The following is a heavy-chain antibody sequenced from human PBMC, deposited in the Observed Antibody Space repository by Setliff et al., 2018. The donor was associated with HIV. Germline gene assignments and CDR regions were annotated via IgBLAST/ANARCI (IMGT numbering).Heavy chain of an antibody. J-gene: IGHJ4*02. Sequence: SETLSLTCTVSGASISSGNYFWTWIRQPAGKGLEWIGRIDTSGSTNYNPSLKSRVTTSVDTSKNQFSLKLSSVTAADTAVYYCARGREQQMVRRGEFYFDSWGQGTLVTVSS. CDR1: GASISSGNYF. V-gene: IGHV4-61*02. CDR3: ARGREQQMVRRGEFYFDS. D-gene: IGHD2-8*01. CDR2: IDTSGST.